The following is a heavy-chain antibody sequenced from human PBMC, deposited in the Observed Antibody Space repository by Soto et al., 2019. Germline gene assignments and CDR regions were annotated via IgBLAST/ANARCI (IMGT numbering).Heavy chain of an antibody. D-gene: IGHD3-22*01. J-gene: IGHJ5*02. CDR2: VSNKNGVT. Sequence: GASVKVSCKTSGYTFSNYDFSWVRQAPGQGLEWMGWVSNKNGVTNYAEKFRDRVTMTTDTSTNTIYMELRSLRSDDTAVYYCARGPLLPHYYDSSGYYNNWFDPWGQGTLVTVSS. CDR1: GYTFSNYD. CDR3: ARGPLLPHYYDSSGYYNNWFDP. V-gene: IGHV1-18*04.